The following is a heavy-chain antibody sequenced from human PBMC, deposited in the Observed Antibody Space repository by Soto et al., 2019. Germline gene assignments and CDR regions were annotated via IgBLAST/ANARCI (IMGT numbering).Heavy chain of an antibody. J-gene: IGHJ4*02. CDR2: IYHSGST. D-gene: IGHD6-19*01. CDR3: ARAGGLGAVAVDY. Sequence: QLQLQESGSGLVKPSQTLSLTCAVSGGSISSGGYSWSWIRQPPGKGLEWIGYIYHSGSTYYNPSLKSRVTMSVDRSKNQFSLKLGSVTAADTAVYYCARAGGLGAVAVDYWGQGTLVTVSS. CDR1: GGSISSGGYS. V-gene: IGHV4-30-2*01.